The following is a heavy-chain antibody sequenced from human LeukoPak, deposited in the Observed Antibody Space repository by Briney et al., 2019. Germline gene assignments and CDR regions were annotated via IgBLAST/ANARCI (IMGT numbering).Heavy chain of an antibody. D-gene: IGHD2-21*02. CDR3: TRDGGMTATPLDFDH. J-gene: IGHJ4*02. CDR1: GGSISSSDW. Sequence: SSETLSLTCAVSGGSISSSDWWSWVRQPPGRGLEWIGYIWRSDHTNYNPSLKRRVTISVDTSKNQLSLNLNSVTAADTAVYYCTRDGGMTATPLDFDHWGQGTLVTVSS. CDR2: IWRSDHT. V-gene: IGHV4/OR15-8*02.